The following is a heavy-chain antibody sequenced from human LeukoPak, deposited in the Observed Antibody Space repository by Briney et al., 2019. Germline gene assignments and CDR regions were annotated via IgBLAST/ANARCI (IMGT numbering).Heavy chain of an antibody. CDR2: IYYSGST. J-gene: IGHJ3*02. V-gene: IGHV4-59*01. Sequence: SETLSLTCTVSGGSISSYYWSWIRQPPGKGLEWIGYIYYSGSTNYNPSLKSRVTISVDTSKNQFSLKLSSVTAADTAAYYCARDVGSSDDAFDIWGQGTMVTVSS. CDR3: ARDVGSSDDAFDI. CDR1: GGSISSYY. D-gene: IGHD1-26*01.